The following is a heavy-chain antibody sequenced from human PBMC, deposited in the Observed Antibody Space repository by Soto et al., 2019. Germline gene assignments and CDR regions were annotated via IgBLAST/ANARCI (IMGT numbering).Heavy chain of an antibody. CDR1: GGAISSGDYY. CDR3: ARAVGYYYYAMDV. J-gene: IGHJ6*02. V-gene: IGHV4-30-4*01. CDR2: IYYSGNS. D-gene: IGHD1-26*01. Sequence: PSETLSLTCTVSGGAISSGDYYFVGIRQPPGKGLEWIGDIYYSGNSSYNPSLKSRLTISMDTSKNQFSLKLSSVTAADTAVYYCARAVGYYYYAMDVWGQGTTVTVSS.